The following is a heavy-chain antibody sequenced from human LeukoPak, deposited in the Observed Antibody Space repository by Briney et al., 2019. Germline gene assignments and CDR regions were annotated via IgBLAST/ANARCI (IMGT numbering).Heavy chain of an antibody. CDR1: GGSISSGSYY. CDR3: ARHEDWRSADL. Sequence: SQTLSLTCAVSGGSISSGSYYWAWIRQPPGKGLEWIGTIYYSGSTYYNPSLKSRVTISVDTSKNQFSLKLSSVTAADTAVYYCARHEDWRSADLWGQGTMVTVSS. CDR2: IYYSGST. V-gene: IGHV4-39*01. J-gene: IGHJ3*01. D-gene: IGHD2-8*02.